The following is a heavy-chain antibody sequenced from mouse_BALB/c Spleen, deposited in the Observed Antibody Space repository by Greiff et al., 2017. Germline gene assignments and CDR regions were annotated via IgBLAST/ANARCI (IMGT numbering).Heavy chain of an antibody. D-gene: IGHD2-10*02. Sequence: EVKVEESGGGLVKPGGSLKLSCAASGFTFSDYYMYWVRQTPEKRLEWVATISDGGSYTYYPDSVKGRFTISRDNAKNNLYLQMSSLKSEDTAMYYCARVYGNYWYFDVWGAGTTVTVSS. CDR3: ARVYGNYWYFDV. CDR1: GFTFSDYY. J-gene: IGHJ1*01. CDR2: ISDGGSYT. V-gene: IGHV5-4*02.